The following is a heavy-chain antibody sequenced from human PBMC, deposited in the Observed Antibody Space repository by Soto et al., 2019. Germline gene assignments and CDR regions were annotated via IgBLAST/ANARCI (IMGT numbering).Heavy chain of an antibody. J-gene: IGHJ5*02. Sequence: GASMTISGHGSAYSFTNHWISWVHQMPGKGLEWMGRIDPSDSYTNYSPSFQGHVTISADKSISTAYLQWSSLKASDTAMYYCARCSGNLFEPWGQVTLVT. V-gene: IGHV5-10-1*01. CDR3: ARCSGNLFEP. CDR2: IDPSDSYT. D-gene: IGHD6-19*01. CDR1: AYSFTNHW.